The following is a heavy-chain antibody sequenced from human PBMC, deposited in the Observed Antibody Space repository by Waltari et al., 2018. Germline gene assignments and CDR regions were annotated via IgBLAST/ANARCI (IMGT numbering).Heavy chain of an antibody. V-gene: IGHV3-48*03. CDR1: GFTFSSYE. D-gene: IGHD3-22*01. CDR3: ARTYYYDSSGYPPFDI. CDR2: ISSSGSTI. J-gene: IGHJ3*02. Sequence: EVQLVESGGGLVQPGGSLRLSCAASGFTFSSYEMNWVRQAPGKGLEWVSYISSSGSTIYYADSVKGRFTISRDNAKNSLYLQRNSLRAEDTAVYYCARTYYYDSSGYPPFDIWGQGTMVTVSS.